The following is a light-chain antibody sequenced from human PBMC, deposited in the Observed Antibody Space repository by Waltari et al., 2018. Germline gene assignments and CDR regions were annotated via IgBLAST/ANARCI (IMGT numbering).Light chain of an antibody. J-gene: IGLJ3*02. V-gene: IGLV4-69*01. CDR1: SGHSSNI. CDR3: QTGGHGTWV. Sequence: QLVLTQSPSASASLGASVTLTCTLSSGHSSNIIAWHQQQPEKGPRYLMKVNSDGSHSTGDAIPDRFSGSSSGAERYLTISSLQSEDEADYYCQTGGHGTWVFGGGTKLTVL. CDR2: VNSDGSH.